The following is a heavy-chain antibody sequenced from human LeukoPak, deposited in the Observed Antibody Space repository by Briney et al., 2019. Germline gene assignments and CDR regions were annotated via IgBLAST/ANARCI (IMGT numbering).Heavy chain of an antibody. CDR3: AKNTGGILTGGGY. J-gene: IGHJ4*02. CDR1: GFTFSSYA. Sequence: PGGSLRLSCAASGFTFSSYAMSWVRQAPGKGLEWVSAISGSGGSTYYADSVKGRFTISRDNSKNTLDLQMNSLRAEDTAVYYCAKNTGGILTGGGYWGQGTLVTVSS. V-gene: IGHV3-23*01. D-gene: IGHD7-27*01. CDR2: ISGSGGST.